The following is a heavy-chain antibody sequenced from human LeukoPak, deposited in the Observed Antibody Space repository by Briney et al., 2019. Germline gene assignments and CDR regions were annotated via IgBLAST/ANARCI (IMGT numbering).Heavy chain of an antibody. J-gene: IGHJ4*02. CDR1: GFIFSSYW. Sequence: PGGSLRLSCAASGFIFSSYWMSWVRQAPGKGLEWVANIKQDGSEKYYVDSVKGRFTISRDNAKNSLYLQMNSLRAEDTAVYYCASRWFGEYFDYWGQGTLVTVSS. CDR3: ASRWFGEYFDY. D-gene: IGHD3-10*01. CDR2: IKQDGSEK. V-gene: IGHV3-7*01.